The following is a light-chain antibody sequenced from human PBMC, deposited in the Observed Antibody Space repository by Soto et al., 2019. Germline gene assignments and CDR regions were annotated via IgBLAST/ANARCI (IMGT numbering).Light chain of an antibody. CDR1: QSISSSY. V-gene: IGKV3-20*01. J-gene: IGKJ4*01. CDR2: GAS. CDR3: QQYASSPPLS. Sequence: EIVLTQSPGTLSLSPGERATLSCRASQSISSSYLAWYQQKPGQAPRLLIYGASRRATGIPDRFSGRESGTDFTLTITTLEPEDSAVYFCQQYASSPPLSFGGGTKVEIK.